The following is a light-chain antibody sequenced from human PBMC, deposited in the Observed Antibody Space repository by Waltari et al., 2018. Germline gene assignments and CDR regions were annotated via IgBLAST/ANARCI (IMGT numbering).Light chain of an antibody. CDR2: WAS. V-gene: IGKV4-1*01. CDR3: HHYYIPPLT. J-gene: IGKJ5*01. Sequence: DIVLTQSPDSLAVSLGERATINCKSSQSLLSSFNSKRYIAWYQQKPGQPPKLLINWASARGSGVPERFSGSGSETDFTLTISSLQAEDVAVYYCHHYYIPPLTFGQGTRLEIK. CDR1: QSLLSSFNSKRY.